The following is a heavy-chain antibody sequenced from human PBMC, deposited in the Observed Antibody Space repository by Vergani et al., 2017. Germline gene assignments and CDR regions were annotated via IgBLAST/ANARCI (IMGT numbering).Heavy chain of an antibody. D-gene: IGHD2-8*01. CDR2: ISYDGSNK. CDR3: GMQGGYYYYYMDV. Sequence: QVQLVESGGGVVQPGRSLRLSCAASGFTFSSYAMHWVRQAPGKGLEWVAVISYDGSNKYYADSVKGRFTISRDNSKNTLYLQMNSLRAEDTAVYYCGMQGGYYYYYMDVWGKGTTVTVSS. J-gene: IGHJ6*03. CDR1: GFTFSSYA. V-gene: IGHV3-30-3*01.